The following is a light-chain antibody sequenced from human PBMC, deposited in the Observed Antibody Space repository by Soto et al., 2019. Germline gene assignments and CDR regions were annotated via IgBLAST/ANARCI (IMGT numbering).Light chain of an antibody. CDR3: TSYTSSSPRV. V-gene: IGLV2-14*01. CDR1: SSDVGGYNY. CDR2: DVS. J-gene: IGLJ1*01. Sequence: QSALTQPASVSGSPGQSITISCTGTSSDVGGYNYVSWYQQHPGKAPKLMIYDVSNRPSGVSNRFSGSKSGNTASLTISGLQEEDEADYYCTSYTSSSPRVFGTGPKVTVL.